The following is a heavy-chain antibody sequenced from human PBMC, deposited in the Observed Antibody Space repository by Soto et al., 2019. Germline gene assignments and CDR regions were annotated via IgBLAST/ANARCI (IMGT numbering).Heavy chain of an antibody. D-gene: IGHD2-2*01. J-gene: IGHJ6*02. V-gene: IGHV1-69*06. CDR2: IIPIFGTA. CDR3: ARDLIVGVPVARKYYYYYYGMDV. Sequence: QVQLVQSGAEVKKPGSSVKVSCKASGGTFSSYAISWVRQAPGQGLEWMGGIIPIFGTANYAQKFQGRVTITADKSTSTAYMELSSLRSEDTAVYYSARDLIVGVPVARKYYYYYYGMDVWGQGTTVTVSS. CDR1: GGTFSSYA.